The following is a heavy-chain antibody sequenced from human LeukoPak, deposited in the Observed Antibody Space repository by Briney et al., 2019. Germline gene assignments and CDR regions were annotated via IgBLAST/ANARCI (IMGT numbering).Heavy chain of an antibody. V-gene: IGHV5-51*01. CDR3: ARRKVAAAGSQYYFDY. D-gene: IGHD6-13*01. CDR2: IYPGDSDT. CDR1: GYSFTSYW. Sequence: GESPKIACKGSGYSFTSYWIGWVRPMPGKGLEWMGIIYPGDSDTRYSPSFQGQVTISADKSISTAYLQWSSLKASDTAMYYCARRKVAAAGSQYYFDYWGQGTLVTVSS. J-gene: IGHJ4*02.